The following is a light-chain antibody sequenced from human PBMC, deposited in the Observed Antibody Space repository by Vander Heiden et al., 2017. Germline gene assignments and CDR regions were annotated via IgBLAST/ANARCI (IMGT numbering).Light chain of an antibody. J-gene: IGKJ1*01. V-gene: IGKV1-9*01. Sequence: DIQFTQSPSFLSASVGDRVTITGRASQGISSYLAWYQQKPGKAPKLLIYAASTLQSGVPSRFSGSGSGTEFTLTISSLQPEDFATYYCQQLNTYRWTFGQGTKVEIK. CDR3: QQLNTYRWT. CDR2: AAS. CDR1: QGISSY.